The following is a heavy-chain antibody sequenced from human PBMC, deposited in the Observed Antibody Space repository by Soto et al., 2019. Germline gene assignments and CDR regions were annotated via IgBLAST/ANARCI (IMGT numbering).Heavy chain of an antibody. D-gene: IGHD6-13*01. V-gene: IGHV3-9*01. J-gene: IGHJ6*02. CDR1: GFTFDDYA. CDR3: AKEGLRAAAGILGGGMDV. CDR2: ISWNSGSI. Sequence: EVQLVESGGGLVQPGRSLRLSCAASGFTFDDYAMHWVRQAPGKGLEWVSGISWNSGSIGYADSVKGRFIISRDNAKNSLYLQMNSLRAEDTALYYCAKEGLRAAAGILGGGMDVWCQGSTVTV.